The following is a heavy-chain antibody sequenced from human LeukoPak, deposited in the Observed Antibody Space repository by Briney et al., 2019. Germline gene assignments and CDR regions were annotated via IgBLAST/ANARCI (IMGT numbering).Heavy chain of an antibody. V-gene: IGHV3-23*01. CDR3: ARDGNYYDSSGLLDY. CDR1: GFTFSNYA. D-gene: IGHD3-22*01. Sequence: PGGSLRLSCAASGFTFSNYAMTWVRQAPGKGLEWVSALSGSGDSTFYADSVKGRFTISRDNSKNTLYLQMNSLRAEDTAVYYCARDGNYYDSSGLLDYWGQGTLVTVSS. CDR2: LSGSGDST. J-gene: IGHJ4*02.